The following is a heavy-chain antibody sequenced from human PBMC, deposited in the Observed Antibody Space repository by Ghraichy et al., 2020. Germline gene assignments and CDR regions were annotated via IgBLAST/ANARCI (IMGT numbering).Heavy chain of an antibody. CDR1: GFTFSSYW. CDR3: ASDRPSITGGSFDY. Sequence: GGSLRLSCAASGFTFSSYWMHWVRQAPGKGLVWDSRSTSDGSGTSYADSVKGRFTISRDNAKNTLYLQMNSLRAEDTAVYYCASDRPSITGGSFDYWGQRTLVTVSS. CDR2: STSDGSGT. J-gene: IGHJ4*02. D-gene: IGHD2-8*02. V-gene: IGHV3-74*01.